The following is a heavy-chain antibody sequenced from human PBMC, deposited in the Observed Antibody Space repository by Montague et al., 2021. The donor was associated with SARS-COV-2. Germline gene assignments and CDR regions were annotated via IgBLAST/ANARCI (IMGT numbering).Heavy chain of an antibody. CDR3: ARGFDL. J-gene: IGHJ2*01. CDR1: VSSNSAA. V-gene: IGHV4-59*01. CDR2: IYYSGSA. Sequence: VSSNSAAWNWIRQSPGKGLEWIGYIYYSGSANYNPSLKSRVTISVDTSKNQFSLKLSSVTAADTAVYYCARGFDLWGRGTLVTVSS.